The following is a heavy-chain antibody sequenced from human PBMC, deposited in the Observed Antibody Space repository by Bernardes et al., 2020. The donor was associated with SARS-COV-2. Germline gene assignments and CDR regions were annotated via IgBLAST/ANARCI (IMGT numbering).Heavy chain of an antibody. CDR2: IYVGGSR. CDR1: GFSFRTKY. Sequence: SLRLSSAFSGFSFRTKYMTLVRQSPGKGLEWVSIIYVGGSRYHADSVKGRFTISRDNSKNSLFLQMNSLRADDTAVYYCAGGDYPQGGDYWGQGTLVTVAS. D-gene: IGHD4-17*01. CDR3: AGGDYPQGGDY. J-gene: IGHJ4*02. V-gene: IGHV3-53*01.